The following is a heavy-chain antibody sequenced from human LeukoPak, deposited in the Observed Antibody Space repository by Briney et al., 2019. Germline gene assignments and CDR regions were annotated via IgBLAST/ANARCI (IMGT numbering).Heavy chain of an antibody. CDR1: GGSISSSSYY. Sequence: KPSETLSLTCTVSGGSISSSSYYWGWIRQPPGKGLEWIGSIYYSGSTYYNPSLKSRVTISVDTSKNQFSLKLSSVTAADTAVYYCARDNDAFDMGSNWFDPWGQGTLVTVSS. D-gene: IGHD1-1*01. V-gene: IGHV4-39*07. CDR3: ARDNDAFDMGSNWFDP. CDR2: IYYSGST. J-gene: IGHJ5*02.